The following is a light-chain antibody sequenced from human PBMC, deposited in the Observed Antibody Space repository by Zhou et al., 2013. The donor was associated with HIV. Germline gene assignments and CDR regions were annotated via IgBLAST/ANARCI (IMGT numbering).Light chain of an antibody. CDR2: GAS. V-gene: IGKV3-15*01. Sequence: MTQSPATLSVSPGERATLSCRASQSVSSNLAWYQHKPGQAPRLLIYGASTRATGIPARFSGSGSGTDFTLTISSLQSEDFAVYYCQQYNNWPPWTFGQGTKVDIK. CDR1: QSVSSN. J-gene: IGKJ1*01. CDR3: QQYNNWPPWT.